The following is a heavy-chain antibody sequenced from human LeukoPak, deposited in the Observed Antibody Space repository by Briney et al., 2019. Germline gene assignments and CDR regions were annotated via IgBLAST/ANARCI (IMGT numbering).Heavy chain of an antibody. CDR3: AIHPAGPDY. CDR2: ISGSGGST. V-gene: IGHV3-23*01. J-gene: IGHJ4*02. CDR1: GFTFTNYA. Sequence: PGGSLRLSCAASGFTFTNYAMTWVRQAPGKGLEWVSAISGSGGSTYYTDSVKGRFTISRDNSKNTLFLQMNSLRAEDTALYYCAIHPAGPDYWGQGTLVTVSS. D-gene: IGHD2-15*01.